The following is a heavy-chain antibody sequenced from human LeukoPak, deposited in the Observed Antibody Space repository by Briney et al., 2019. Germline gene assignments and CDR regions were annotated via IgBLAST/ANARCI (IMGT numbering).Heavy chain of an antibody. Sequence: GRSLRLSCAASGFTFEDYAMHWVRQAPGKGLEWVSGISWNSGSIGYADSVKGRFTVSRDNAKNSLYLQMNSLRAGDTALYYCAKDITPSMVATCFDYWGQGTLVTVSS. CDR2: ISWNSGSI. CDR3: AKDITPSMVATCFDY. V-gene: IGHV3-9*01. J-gene: IGHJ4*02. D-gene: IGHD5-12*01. CDR1: GFTFEDYA.